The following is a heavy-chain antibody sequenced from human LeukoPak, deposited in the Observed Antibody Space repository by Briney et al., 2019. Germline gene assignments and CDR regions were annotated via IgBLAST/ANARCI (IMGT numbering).Heavy chain of an antibody. Sequence: ASVKVSCKASGGTFSSYAISWVRQAPGQGLEWTGGIIPIFGTANYAQKFQGRVTITADESTSTAYMELSSLRSEDTAVYYCARAGGYQRVGVYFGYWGQGTLVTVSS. J-gene: IGHJ4*02. V-gene: IGHV1-69*13. CDR3: ARAGGYQRVGVYFGY. CDR1: GGTFSSYA. CDR2: IIPIFGTA. D-gene: IGHD2-2*01.